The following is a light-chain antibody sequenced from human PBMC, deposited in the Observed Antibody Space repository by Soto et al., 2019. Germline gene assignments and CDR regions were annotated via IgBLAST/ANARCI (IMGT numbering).Light chain of an antibody. J-gene: IGLJ3*02. CDR3: GTWDSSLSAGV. CDR2: DNN. Sequence: QSVLTQPPSVSAAPGQKVTISCSGSSSNIGNNYVSWYQQLPGTAPKLLIYDNNKRPSGIPDRLSGSKSGTSATLDITGLQTGDEADYYCGTWDSSLSAGVFGGGTKLPVL. CDR1: SSNIGNNY. V-gene: IGLV1-51*01.